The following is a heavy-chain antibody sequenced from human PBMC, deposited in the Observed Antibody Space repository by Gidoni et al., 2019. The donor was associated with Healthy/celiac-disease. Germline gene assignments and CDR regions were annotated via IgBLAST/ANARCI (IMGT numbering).Heavy chain of an antibody. V-gene: IGHV3-23*01. J-gene: IGHJ4*02. CDR3: AKDYPSAGYFDY. Sequence: EVQLFESVGCFVPPGGSLRLSCASSGFRFSSYAMSWFRQAPGKGLEWVSAISGSGGSKYYADSVKGGFTISRDNSKNTLYLQMNSLRAEDTAVYYCAKDYPSAGYFDYWGQGTLVTVSS. CDR1: GFRFSSYA. CDR2: ISGSGGSK. D-gene: IGHD3-10*01.